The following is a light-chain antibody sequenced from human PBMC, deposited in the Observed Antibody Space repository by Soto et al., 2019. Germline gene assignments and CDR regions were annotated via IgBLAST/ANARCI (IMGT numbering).Light chain of an antibody. Sequence: EIVMTQSPATLSLSPGERATLSCRASQSVSSNLAGYQQKPGQAPRLLIYDTSTRATGIPARFSGSGSGTEFTLTISSLQSEDFALYYCQQYNTWPAYTFGQGTKLESK. CDR3: QQYNTWPAYT. J-gene: IGKJ2*01. CDR1: QSVSSN. CDR2: DTS. V-gene: IGKV3-15*01.